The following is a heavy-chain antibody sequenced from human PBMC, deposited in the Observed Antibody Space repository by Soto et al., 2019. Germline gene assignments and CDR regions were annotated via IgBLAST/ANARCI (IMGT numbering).Heavy chain of an antibody. V-gene: IGHV3-30-3*01. Sequence: GGSLRLSCAASGFTFSSYAMHWVRQAPGKGLEWVAVISYDGSNKYYADSVKGRFTISRDNSKNTLYLQMNSLRAEDTAVYYCARAWPVRGYYFDYWGQGTLVTVSS. D-gene: IGHD3-10*01. CDR1: GFTFSSYA. J-gene: IGHJ4*02. CDR3: ARAWPVRGYYFDY. CDR2: ISYDGSNK.